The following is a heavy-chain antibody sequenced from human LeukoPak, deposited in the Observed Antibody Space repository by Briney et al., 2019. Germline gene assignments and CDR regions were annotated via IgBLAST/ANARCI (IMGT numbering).Heavy chain of an antibody. V-gene: IGHV1-2*02. CDR1: GYIFTGYY. CDR3: ARDGDYSNYAWFDP. D-gene: IGHD4-11*01. Sequence: ASVKVSCKASGYIFTGYYMHWVRQAPGQGLEWMGWINPNSGSTNYAQKFQGRVTMTRDTSISTAYMELSRLRSDDTAVYYCARDGDYSNYAWFDPWGQGTLVTVSS. CDR2: INPNSGST. J-gene: IGHJ5*02.